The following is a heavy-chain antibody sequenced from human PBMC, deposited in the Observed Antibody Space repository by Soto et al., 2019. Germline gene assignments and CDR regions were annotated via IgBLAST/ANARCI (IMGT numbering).Heavy chain of an antibody. D-gene: IGHD3-10*01. V-gene: IGHV3-33*01. CDR3: ARDGHYGSGSSVFDY. CDR2: IWYDGSNK. J-gene: IGHJ4*02. Sequence: PGGSLRLSCAASGFTFSSYGMHWVRQAPGKGLEWVAVIWYDGSNKYYADSVKGRFTISRDNSKNTLYLQMNSLRAEDTAVYYCARDGHYGSGSSVFDYWGQGTLVTVS. CDR1: GFTFSSYG.